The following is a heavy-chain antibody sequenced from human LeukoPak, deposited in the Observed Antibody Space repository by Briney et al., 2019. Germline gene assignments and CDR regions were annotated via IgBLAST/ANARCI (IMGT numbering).Heavy chain of an antibody. V-gene: IGHV4-4*09. CDR3: ARAAGGNLDY. CDR2: IYTSGST. Sequence: SETLSLTCTVSGGSISSYYWSWIRQPPGKGLEWIGYIYTSGSTNYNPSLKSRVTISVDTSKNQFSLKLSSVTAADTAVYYCARAAGGNLDYWGQGTLVTVSS. CDR1: GGSISSYY. D-gene: IGHD3-16*01. J-gene: IGHJ4*02.